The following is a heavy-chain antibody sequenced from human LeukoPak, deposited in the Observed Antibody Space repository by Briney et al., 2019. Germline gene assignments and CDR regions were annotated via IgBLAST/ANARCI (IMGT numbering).Heavy chain of an antibody. CDR2: FDPEDGET. CDR1: GYTLTELS. J-gene: IGHJ5*02. V-gene: IGHV1-24*01. D-gene: IGHD6-19*01. CDR3: APSYTGYSSGWYWFDP. Sequence: ASVKVSCKVSGYTLTELSMHWVRQAPGKGLEWMGGFDPEDGETIYAQKFQGRVTMTEDTSTDTAYMELSSLRSEDTAVYYCAPSYTGYSSGWYWFDPWSQGTLVTVSS.